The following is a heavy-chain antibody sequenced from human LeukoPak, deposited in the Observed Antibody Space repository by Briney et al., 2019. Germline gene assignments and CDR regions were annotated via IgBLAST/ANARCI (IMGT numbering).Heavy chain of an antibody. V-gene: IGHV3-21*01. CDR1: GFTFSSYS. D-gene: IGHD3-10*01. CDR3: ARGASYGSGYYYGMDV. Sequence: GGSLRLSCAASGFTFSSYSMNWVRQAPGKGLEWVSSISSSSSYIYYADSVKGRFTISRDNAKNSLYLQMNSLRAGDTAVYYCARGASYGSGYYYGMDVWGKGPRSPSPQ. CDR2: ISSSSSYI. J-gene: IGHJ6*01.